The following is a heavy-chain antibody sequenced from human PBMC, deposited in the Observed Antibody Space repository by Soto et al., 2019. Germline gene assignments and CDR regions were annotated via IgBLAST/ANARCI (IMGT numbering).Heavy chain of an antibody. D-gene: IGHD6-6*01. CDR2: VIPIFGAP. V-gene: IGHV1-69*01. J-gene: IGHJ4*02. CDR1: GGDFSTYA. Sequence: QVQLVQSGAEVKKPGASVKVFCKASGGDFSTYAFSWVRQAPGQGLEWMGGVIPIFGAPNYAQNFEGRVTITADASTSTAYMPLGSLRSEDTAVYYCASIVDSRGSSSAYWGQGTLVTVSS. CDR3: ASIVDSRGSSSAY.